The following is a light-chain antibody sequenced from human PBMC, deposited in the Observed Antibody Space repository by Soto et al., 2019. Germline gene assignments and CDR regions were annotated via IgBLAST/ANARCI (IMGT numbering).Light chain of an antibody. CDR2: DAY. CDR3: QKSDHLPL. J-gene: IGKJ3*01. Sequence: DIQMTQSPPSLSASVGDKVTITCQASHDIGNSLNLYQYKPGQPPKLVIYDAYNLETGVPSTFSGNGYGTDFTFTISSLRPEDIATYYCQKSDHLPLFGPGTKVDI. CDR1: HDIGNS. V-gene: IGKV1-33*01.